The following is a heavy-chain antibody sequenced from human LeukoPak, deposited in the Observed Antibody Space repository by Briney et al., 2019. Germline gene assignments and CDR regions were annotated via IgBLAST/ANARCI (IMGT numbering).Heavy chain of an antibody. V-gene: IGHV4-34*01. J-gene: IGHJ4*02. CDR2: INHSGST. CDR1: GGSFSGYY. D-gene: IGHD6-13*01. Sequence: SETLSLTCAVCGGSFSGYYWSWIRQPPGKGLEWIGEINHSGSTNYNPSLKSRVTISVDTSKNQFSLKLSSVTAADTAVYYCARGKRAAALNWGQGTLVTVSS. CDR3: ARGKRAAALN.